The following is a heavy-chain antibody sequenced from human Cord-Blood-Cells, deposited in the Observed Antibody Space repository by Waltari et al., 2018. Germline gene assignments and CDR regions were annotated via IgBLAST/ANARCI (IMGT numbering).Heavy chain of an antibody. J-gene: IGHJ3*02. CDR2: INPNSGGT. Sequence: QVQLVQSGAEVKKPGASVKVSCKASGYTFTGYYMHWVRQAPGQGLEWMGWINPNSGGTNYAQKFQGRVTMTMDTSIGTAYMELSRLRSDDTAVYYCARGAYDILTGYYAFDIWGQGTMVTVSS. CDR3: ARGAYDILTGYYAFDI. D-gene: IGHD3-9*01. CDR1: GYTFTGYY. V-gene: IGHV1-2*02.